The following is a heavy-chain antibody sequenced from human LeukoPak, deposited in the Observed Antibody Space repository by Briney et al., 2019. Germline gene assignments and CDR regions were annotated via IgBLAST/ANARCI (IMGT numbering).Heavy chain of an antibody. J-gene: IGHJ4*02. D-gene: IGHD3-10*01. CDR3: ARESGPYGSGRGIFDY. CDR2: IYSGGST. CDR1: GFTFSSYG. Sequence: PGRSLRLSCAASGFTFSSYGMHWVRQAPGKGLEWVSVIYSGGSTYYADSVKGRFTISRDNSKSTLYLQMNSLRAEDTAVYYCARESGPYGSGRGIFDYWGQGTLVTVSS. V-gene: IGHV3-NL1*01.